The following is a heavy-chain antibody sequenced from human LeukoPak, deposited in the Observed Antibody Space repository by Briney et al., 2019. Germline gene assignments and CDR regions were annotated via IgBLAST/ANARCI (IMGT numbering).Heavy chain of an antibody. D-gene: IGHD6-6*01. V-gene: IGHV4-39*01. CDR3: ATVAARPSADY. J-gene: IGHJ4*02. CDR1: GGSISSSSYY. Sequence: PSETLSLTCAVSGGSISSSSYYWGWIRQPPGKGLEWIGSIYYSGSTYYNPSLKSRVTISVDTSKNQFSLKLSSVTAADTAVYYCATVAARPSADYWGQGTLVTVSS. CDR2: IYYSGST.